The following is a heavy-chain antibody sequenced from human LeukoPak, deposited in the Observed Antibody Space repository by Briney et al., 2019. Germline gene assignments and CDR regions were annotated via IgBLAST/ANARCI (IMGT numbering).Heavy chain of an antibody. CDR1: GYTFTGYY. V-gene: IGHV1-2*02. D-gene: IGHD6-13*01. Sequence: ASVEVSCKASGYTFTGYYIHWVRQAPGQGLEWMGWINPNSGATNYAQKFQGRVTMTRDTSIGTVYMELSRLLSDDTAVYYCARDQAGTAFDSWGQGTLVTVSS. CDR2: INPNSGAT. J-gene: IGHJ4*02. CDR3: ARDQAGTAFDS.